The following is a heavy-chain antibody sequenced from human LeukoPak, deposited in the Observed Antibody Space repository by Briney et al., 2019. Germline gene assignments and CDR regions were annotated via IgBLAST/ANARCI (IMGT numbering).Heavy chain of an antibody. CDR3: ARGAAAAGVFGYYYYGMDV. CDR1: DGSFSGYY. Sequence: SETLSLTCAVYDGSFSGYYWSWIRQPPGKGLEWIGEINHSGSTNYNPSLKSRVTISVDTSKNQFSLKLSSVTAADTAVYYCARGAAAAGVFGYYYYGMDVWGQGTTVTVSS. D-gene: IGHD6-13*01. J-gene: IGHJ6*02. V-gene: IGHV4-34*01. CDR2: INHSGST.